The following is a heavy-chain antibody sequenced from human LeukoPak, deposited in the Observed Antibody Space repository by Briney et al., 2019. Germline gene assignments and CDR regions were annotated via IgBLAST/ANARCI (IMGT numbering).Heavy chain of an antibody. J-gene: IGHJ4*02. CDR1: VFTLSSYA. D-gene: IGHD6-19*01. V-gene: IGHV3-23*01. CDR3: ATLGGWHDD. CDR2: ICGSGGST. Sequence: PGRSLRLSCAPSVFTLSSYAMSCVRQAPRRGLEWGSAICGSGGSTYYADSVKGRFTISRDNSKNTLYLQTNSLRAVDTAVHYCATLGGWHDDWGQGTLVTVSS.